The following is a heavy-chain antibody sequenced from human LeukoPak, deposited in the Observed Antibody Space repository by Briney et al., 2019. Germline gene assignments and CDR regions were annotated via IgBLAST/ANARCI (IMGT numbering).Heavy chain of an antibody. D-gene: IGHD3-10*01. CDR3: ARGLGGDQGYFDL. CDR2: ISWNSGSL. Sequence: GRSLRLSCAATGFIFGDYAMHWVRQAPGKGLEWVSGISWNSGSLAYADSVKGRFTISRDNAKNSLYLQMNSLRTEDTALYYCARGLGGDQGYFDLWGRGTLATVSS. CDR1: GFIFGDYA. V-gene: IGHV3-9*01. J-gene: IGHJ2*01.